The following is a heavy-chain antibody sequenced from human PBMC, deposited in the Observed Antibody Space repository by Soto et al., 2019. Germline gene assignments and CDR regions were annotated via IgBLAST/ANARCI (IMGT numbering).Heavy chain of an antibody. CDR3: ARGGVSTRTFDY. V-gene: IGHV5-51*01. J-gene: IGHJ4*02. D-gene: IGHD3-3*01. Sequence: PGESVKSSCKGSGYNFAGYWIAWVRQMPGKGLELMGIIYPSDSDTRYRPSFQGQVTISADKSISSAYLQWSSLRASDTAMYYCARGGVSTRTFDYWGQGTPVTVSS. CDR2: IYPSDSDT. CDR1: GYNFAGYW.